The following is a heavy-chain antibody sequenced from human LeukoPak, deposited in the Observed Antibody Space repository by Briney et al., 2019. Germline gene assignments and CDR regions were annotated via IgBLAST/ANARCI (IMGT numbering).Heavy chain of an antibody. CDR1: GFTLSNYA. V-gene: IGHV3-23*01. D-gene: IGHD3-10*01. J-gene: IGHJ4*02. CDR2: ISGSGDNT. Sequence: GGSLRLSCAASGFTLSNYAMTWVRQAPGKGLEWVSTISGSGDNTYYADSVKGRFTISRDNSKNTLYLQMNSLRAEDTAVYYCARVTYGSGTYGAFDYWGQGTLVTVSS. CDR3: ARVTYGSGTYGAFDY.